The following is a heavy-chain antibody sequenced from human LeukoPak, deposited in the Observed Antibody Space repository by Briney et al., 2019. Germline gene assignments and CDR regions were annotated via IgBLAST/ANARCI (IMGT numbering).Heavy chain of an antibody. V-gene: IGHV3-9*01. CDR2: ISWNSGSI. CDR1: GFTFDDYA. Sequence: GGSLRLSCAASGFTFDDYAMHWVRQAPGKGLEWVSGISWNSGSIGYADSVKGRFTISRDNAKNSLYLQMNSLRAEDTALYYCAKDIADTYYGFYYYGMDVWGQGTTVTVSS. J-gene: IGHJ6*02. D-gene: IGHD3-10*01. CDR3: AKDIADTYYGFYYYGMDV.